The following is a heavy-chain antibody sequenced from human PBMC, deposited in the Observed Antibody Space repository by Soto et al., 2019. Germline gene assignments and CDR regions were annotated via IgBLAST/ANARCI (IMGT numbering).Heavy chain of an antibody. CDR1: GGTFSSYA. V-gene: IGHV1-69*01. J-gene: IGHJ6*02. D-gene: IGHD3-22*01. CDR2: IIPIFGTA. Sequence: QVQLVQSGAEVKKPGSSVKVSCKASGGTFSSYAISWVRQAPEQGLEWMGGIIPIFGTANYAQKFQGRVTITADESTSTAYMELSSLRSEDTAVYYCARDPGYYYDSSGPSGMDVWGQGTTVTVSS. CDR3: ARDPGYYYDSSGPSGMDV.